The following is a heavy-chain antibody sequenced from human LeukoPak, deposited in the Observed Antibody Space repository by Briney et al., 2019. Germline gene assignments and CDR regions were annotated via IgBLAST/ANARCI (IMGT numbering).Heavy chain of an antibody. CDR1: GGSFSGYY. D-gene: IGHD6-13*01. J-gene: IGHJ4*02. Sequence: SETLSLTCAVYGGSFSGYYWSWIRQPPGKGLEWIGEINHSGSTNYNPSLKSRVTISVDTSKNQFSLKLSSVTAADTAVYYCARGSRPSRWYARPRDLDYWGQGTLVTVSS. CDR3: ARGSRPSRWYARPRDLDY. CDR2: INHSGST. V-gene: IGHV4-34*01.